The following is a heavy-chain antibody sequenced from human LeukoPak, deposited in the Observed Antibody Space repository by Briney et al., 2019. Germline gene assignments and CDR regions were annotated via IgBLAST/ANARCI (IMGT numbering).Heavy chain of an antibody. CDR2: IYYSGST. Sequence: SETLSLTCTVSGGSISSSSYYWGWIRQPPGKGLEWMGSIYYSGSTYYNPSLKSRVTISVDTSKNQFSLKLSSVTAADTAVYYCARGFGGLDGDYFDYWGQGTLVTVSS. D-gene: IGHD3-16*01. CDR3: ARGFGGLDGDYFDY. J-gene: IGHJ4*02. CDR1: GGSISSSSYY. V-gene: IGHV4-39*01.